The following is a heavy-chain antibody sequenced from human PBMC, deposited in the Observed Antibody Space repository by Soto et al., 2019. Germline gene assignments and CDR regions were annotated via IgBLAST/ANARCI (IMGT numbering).Heavy chain of an antibody. CDR3: AKGDGFILAV. J-gene: IGHJ6*02. CDR1: GFTVNSNY. D-gene: IGHD1-26*01. Sequence: EVQVLATGGGLIQPGGPLSLSFAASGFTVNSNYMSWVRQAPGEGLQWVSITNTGGTTYYADSVKGRFTVSRDNSKNTLYLQMNSLRAEDTAVYYCAKGDGFILAVWGQGTTVSVSS. CDR2: TNTGGTT. V-gene: IGHV3-53*02.